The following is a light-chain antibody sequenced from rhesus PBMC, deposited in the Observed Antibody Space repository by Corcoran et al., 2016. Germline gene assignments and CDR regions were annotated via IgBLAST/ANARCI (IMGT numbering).Light chain of an antibody. J-gene: IGKJ3*01. CDR1: QGISNW. CDR3: QQHDNSPFT. CDR2: GAS. V-gene: IGKV1-69*01. Sequence: DIQMTQSPSSLSASVGDRVTITCRASQGISNWLAWYQQKPGKAPKLLLYGASNLETGVPSRFSGSGAGTDFTLTISSRKPEAIATYYCQQHDNSPFTFGPGTKLDIK.